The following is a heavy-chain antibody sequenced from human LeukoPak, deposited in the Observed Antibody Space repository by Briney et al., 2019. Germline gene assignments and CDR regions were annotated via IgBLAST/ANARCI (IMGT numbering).Heavy chain of an antibody. CDR2: ISAYNGNT. J-gene: IGHJ5*02. CDR1: GYTFTSYG. Sequence: GASVKVSYKASGYTFTSYGISWVRQAPGQGLEWMGWISAYNGNTNYAQKLQGRVTMTTDTSTSTAYMELRSLRSDDTAVYYCARDDLLGIAVAGGFDPWGQGTLVTVSS. V-gene: IGHV1-18*01. D-gene: IGHD6-19*01. CDR3: ARDDLLGIAVAGGFDP.